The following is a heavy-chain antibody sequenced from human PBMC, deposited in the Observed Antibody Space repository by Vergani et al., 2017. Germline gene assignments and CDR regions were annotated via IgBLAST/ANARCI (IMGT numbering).Heavy chain of an antibody. Sequence: QVQLQESGPGLVKPSETLSLTCAVSGYSISSGYYWGWIRQPPGKGLEWIGSIYHSGSTYYNPSLKSRVTISVDTSKNQFSLKRSSVTAADTAVYYCARDGSFGEPDDLGGMDVWGQGP. CDR1: GYSISSGYY. D-gene: IGHD3-10*01. CDR2: IYHSGST. CDR3: ARDGSFGEPDDLGGMDV. V-gene: IGHV4-38-2*02. J-gene: IGHJ6*02.